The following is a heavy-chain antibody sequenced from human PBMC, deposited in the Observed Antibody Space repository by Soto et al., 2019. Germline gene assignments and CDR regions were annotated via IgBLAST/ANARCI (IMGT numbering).Heavy chain of an antibody. V-gene: IGHV5-10-1*01. Sequence: PGESLKISCKGSGYSFTSYWISWVRQMPGKGLEWMGRIDPSDSYTNYSPSFQGHVTISADKSISTAYPQWSSLKASDTAMYYCARLAAAAVIRYGMDVWGQGTRVTFSS. CDR1: GYSFTSYW. D-gene: IGHD6-13*01. CDR3: ARLAAAAVIRYGMDV. CDR2: IDPSDSYT. J-gene: IGHJ6*02.